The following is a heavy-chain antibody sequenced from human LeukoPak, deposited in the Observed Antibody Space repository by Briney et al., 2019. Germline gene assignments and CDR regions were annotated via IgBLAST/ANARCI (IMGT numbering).Heavy chain of an antibody. D-gene: IGHD6-13*01. CDR2: IYYTGST. CDR3: ARRGITYSTSFFDS. CDR1: GGSISGGKDF. Sequence: SETLSLTCAVSGGSISGGKDFWGWIRQAPGKGLEWIGSIYYTGSTYYNPSLKSRVTISVDTSKSEFSLMVHSVTAADTAMYYCARRGITYSTSFFDSWGQGTLVTVAS. J-gene: IGHJ4*02. V-gene: IGHV4-39*01.